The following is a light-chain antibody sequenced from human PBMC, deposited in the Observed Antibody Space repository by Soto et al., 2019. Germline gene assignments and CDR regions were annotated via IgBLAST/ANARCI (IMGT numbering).Light chain of an antibody. V-gene: IGLV2-18*02. CDR1: SSDIGHADR. CDR3: TSTSTKYFVIL. Sequence: QSALTQPPSVSGSPGQSVTISCTGTSSDIGHADRFSWYQQSPGTAPKLMIYEVNNRPSGVPDRFSGSKSGNTASLTISGLQPEDEADYYCTSTSTKYFVILFGGGTKVTVL. CDR2: EVN. J-gene: IGLJ2*01.